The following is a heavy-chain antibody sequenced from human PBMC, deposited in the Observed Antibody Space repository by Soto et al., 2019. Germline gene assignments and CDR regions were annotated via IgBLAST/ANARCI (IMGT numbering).Heavy chain of an antibody. CDR2: ISSSSSTI. CDR1: GFTFSSYS. Sequence: PGGSLRLSCAASGFTFSSYSMNWVRQAPGKGLEWVSYISSSSSTIYYADSVKGRFTISRDNAKNSLYLQMNSLRDEDTAVYYCARDLGTMIVGYGMDVWGQGTTVTVSS. CDR3: ARDLGTMIVGYGMDV. D-gene: IGHD3-22*01. J-gene: IGHJ6*02. V-gene: IGHV3-48*02.